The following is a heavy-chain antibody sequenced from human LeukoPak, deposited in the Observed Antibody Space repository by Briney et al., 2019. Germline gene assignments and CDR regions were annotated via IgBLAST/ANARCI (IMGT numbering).Heavy chain of an antibody. CDR3: ARDAPEEAYYDSSGYQTTLIDY. J-gene: IGHJ4*02. CDR1: GGSISSYY. V-gene: IGHV4-59*12. D-gene: IGHD3-22*01. CDR2: IYYSGSP. Sequence: PSETLSLTCTVSGGSISSYYWSWIRQPPGKGLEWIGYIYYSGSPNYNPSLKSRVTMSVDTSKNQFSLKLSSVTAADTAVYYCARDAPEEAYYDSSGYQTTLIDYWGQGTLVTVSS.